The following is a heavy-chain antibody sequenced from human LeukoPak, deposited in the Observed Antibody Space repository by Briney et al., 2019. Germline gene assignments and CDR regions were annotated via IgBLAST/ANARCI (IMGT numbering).Heavy chain of an antibody. V-gene: IGHV3-7*01. J-gene: IGHJ5*02. Sequence: GGSLRLSCAASGFTFTTYWMGWVRQAPGKGLEWVASIKQDGSEKYYVDSVKGPFTTSRDDAENSLYLQMNSLRAEDTAFYYCARPLLYYYGSETYFWFDLWGQGTLVTVSS. CDR1: GFTFTTYW. CDR2: IKQDGSEK. CDR3: ARPLLYYYGSETYFWFDL. D-gene: IGHD3-10*01.